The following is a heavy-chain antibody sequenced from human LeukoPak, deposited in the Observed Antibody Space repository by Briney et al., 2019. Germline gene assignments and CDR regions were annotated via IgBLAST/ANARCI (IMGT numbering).Heavy chain of an antibody. V-gene: IGHV4-39*01. CDR3: ARLTALAGHRGAFDI. J-gene: IGHJ3*02. CDR2: IYYNGNT. Sequence: SETLSLTCTVSGGSISSSSYYWGWIRQPPGKGLEWIATIYYNGNTFYNPSLKSRVAISIDMSKSQFSLHLSSVTAADTAIYYCARLTALAGHRGAFDIRGPGTMVTVSS. CDR1: GGSISSSSYY. D-gene: IGHD6-19*01.